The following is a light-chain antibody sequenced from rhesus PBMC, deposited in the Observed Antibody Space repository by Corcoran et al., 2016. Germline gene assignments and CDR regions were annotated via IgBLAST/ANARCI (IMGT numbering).Light chain of an antibody. CDR1: QSVSSY. J-gene: IGKJ4*01. Sequence: EIVMTQSPATLSLSPGERATLSCRASQSVSSYVAWYQQKPEQAPRLLIYGASSRATGLPDRFSGRGSGTDFTLIISSLEPEKVGVYYCQQYNNWNTFGGGTKVELK. V-gene: IGKV3S9*01. CDR2: GAS. CDR3: QQYNNWNT.